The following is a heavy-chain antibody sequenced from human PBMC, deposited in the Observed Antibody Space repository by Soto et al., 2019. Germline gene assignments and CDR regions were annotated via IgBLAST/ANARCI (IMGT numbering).Heavy chain of an antibody. J-gene: IGHJ4*02. Sequence: QVQLVESGGGVVQPGRSLRLSCAASGFTFSSYAMHWVRQAPGKGLEWVAVISYDGSNKYYADSVKGRFTISRDNSKNTLYLQMNSLRAEDTAVYYCARDNVPTMIVVVITCPLDYWGQGTLVTVSS. V-gene: IGHV3-30-3*01. D-gene: IGHD3-22*01. CDR2: ISYDGSNK. CDR1: GFTFSSYA. CDR3: ARDNVPTMIVVVITCPLDY.